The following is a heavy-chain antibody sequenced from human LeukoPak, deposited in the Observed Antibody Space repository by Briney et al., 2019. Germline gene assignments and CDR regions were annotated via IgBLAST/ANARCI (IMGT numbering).Heavy chain of an antibody. D-gene: IGHD2-2*01. J-gene: IGHJ6*04. CDR2: IIPIFGTA. V-gene: IGHV1-69*13. Sequence: SVRVSCKASGGTFSSYAISWVRQAPGQGLEWMGGIIPIFGTANYAQKFQGRVTITADESTSTAYMELSSLRSEDAAVYYCARAGGRYCSSTSCYYYGMDVWGKGTTVTVSS. CDR1: GGTFSSYA. CDR3: ARAGGRYCSSTSCYYYGMDV.